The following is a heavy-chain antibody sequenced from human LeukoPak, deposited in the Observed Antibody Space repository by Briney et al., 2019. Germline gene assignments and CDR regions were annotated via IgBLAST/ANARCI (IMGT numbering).Heavy chain of an antibody. D-gene: IGHD3-22*01. CDR3: AKDLTTYYYDSSGRNFDY. Sequence: GGSLRLSCAAPGFTFSSYAMSWVRQAPGKGLEWVSAISGSGGSTYYADSVKGRFTISRDNSKNTLYLQMNSLRAEDTAVYYCAKDLTTYYYDSSGRNFDYWGQGTLVTVSS. J-gene: IGHJ4*02. CDR1: GFTFSSYA. V-gene: IGHV3-23*01. CDR2: ISGSGGST.